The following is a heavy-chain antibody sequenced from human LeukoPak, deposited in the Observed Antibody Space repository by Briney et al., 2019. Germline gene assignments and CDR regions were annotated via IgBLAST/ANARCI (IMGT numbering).Heavy chain of an antibody. D-gene: IGHD6-19*01. CDR3: ARFSSGWYLSAFDI. V-gene: IGHV3-74*01. CDR2: INSDGSST. Sequence: GGSLRLSCAASGFTFSSYWMTWVRQAPGKGLVWVSRINSDGSSTSYADSVKGRFTISRDNAKNTLYLQMNSLRAEDTAVYYCARFSSGWYLSAFDIWGQGTMVTVSS. J-gene: IGHJ3*02. CDR1: GFTFSSYW.